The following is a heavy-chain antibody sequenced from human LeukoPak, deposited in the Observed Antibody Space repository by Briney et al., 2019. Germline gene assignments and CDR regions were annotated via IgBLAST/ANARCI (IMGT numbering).Heavy chain of an antibody. J-gene: IGHJ5*02. CDR1: GGSISSYY. D-gene: IGHD6-19*01. CDR2: IYTSGST. Sequence: PSETLSLTCTVSGGSISSYYWSWIRQPAGKGLEWIGRIYTSGSTNYNPSLKSRVTMSVDTSKNQFSLKLSSVTAADTAAYYCAREMGIAVAGTRWFDPWGQGTPVTVSS. CDR3: AREMGIAVAGTRWFDP. V-gene: IGHV4-4*07.